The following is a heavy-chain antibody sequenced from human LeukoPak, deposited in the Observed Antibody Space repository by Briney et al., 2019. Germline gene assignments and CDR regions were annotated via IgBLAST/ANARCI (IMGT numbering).Heavy chain of an antibody. CDR2: ISAYNDNT. CDR1: GYAFTSYG. V-gene: IGHV1-18*01. Sequence: RASVTVSCKASGYAFTSYGISWVRQAPGQGVEWMGWISAYNDNTNYAQKFQGRVTMTTDTSTSTAYMELRSLRSDDTAVYYCARGGSSGWRTPNDDYWGQGTLVTVSS. CDR3: ARGGSSGWRTPNDDY. J-gene: IGHJ4*02. D-gene: IGHD6-19*01.